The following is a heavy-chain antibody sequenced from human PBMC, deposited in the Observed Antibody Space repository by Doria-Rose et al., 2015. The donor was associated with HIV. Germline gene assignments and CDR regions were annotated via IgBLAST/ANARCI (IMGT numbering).Heavy chain of an antibody. CDR1: GVSLSSPGMG. CDR3: ARRKSSSVYRKYYFEF. CDR2: IFSDDER. V-gene: IGHV2-26*01. Sequence: SGPVLVKPTETLTLTCTVSGVSLSSPGMGVSWIRQPPGQALEWLANIFSDDERPYQTSLKSRLTISRGTPKSQVVLTMTDMDPVDTATYYCARRKSSSVYRKYYFEFWGQGTLVIV. D-gene: IGHD6-13*01. J-gene: IGHJ4*02.